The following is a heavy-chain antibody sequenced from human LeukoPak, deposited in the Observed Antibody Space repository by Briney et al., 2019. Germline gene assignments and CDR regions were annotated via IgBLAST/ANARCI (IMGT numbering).Heavy chain of an antibody. V-gene: IGHV3-21*01. J-gene: IGHJ6*02. CDR2: ISSSSSYI. D-gene: IGHD3-3*01. CDR1: GFTLSSYS. CDR3: ARVGNYDFWSGYEYGMDV. Sequence: PGGSLRLSCAASGFTLSSYSMNWVRQAPGKGLEWVSSISSSSSYIYYADSVKGRFTISRDNAKNSLYLQMNSLRAEDTAVYYCARVGNYDFWSGYEYGMDVWGQGTTVTVSS.